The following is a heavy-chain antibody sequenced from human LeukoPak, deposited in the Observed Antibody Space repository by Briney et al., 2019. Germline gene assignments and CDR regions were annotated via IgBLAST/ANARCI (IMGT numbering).Heavy chain of an antibody. CDR1: GFTFSNYW. CDR2: IKEDGSEK. CDR3: ARGSLYCSSTNCYDYYYMDV. J-gene: IGHJ6*03. D-gene: IGHD2-2*01. Sequence: GGSLRLSCAASGFTFSNYWMSWVRQAPGKGLEWVANIKEDGSEKYYVDSVKGRFTISRDNAKNSVYLQMNSLRAEDTAVYYCARGSLYCSSTNCYDYYYMDVWGTGTTVTVSS. V-gene: IGHV3-7*01.